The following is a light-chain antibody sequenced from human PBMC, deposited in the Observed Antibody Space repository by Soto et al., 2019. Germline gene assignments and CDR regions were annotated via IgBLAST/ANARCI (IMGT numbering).Light chain of an antibody. V-gene: IGKV3-20*01. CDR1: QSVSSSY. CDR2: GAS. J-gene: IGKJ1*01. Sequence: EIVLTXSPGTLSLXXXXXATLSCRASQSVSSSYLAWYQQKPGQAPRLLIYGASSRATGIPDRFSGSGSGTDFTITISRLEPEDFAVYYCQQYGSSPPWTFGQGTKVEIK. CDR3: QQYGSSPPWT.